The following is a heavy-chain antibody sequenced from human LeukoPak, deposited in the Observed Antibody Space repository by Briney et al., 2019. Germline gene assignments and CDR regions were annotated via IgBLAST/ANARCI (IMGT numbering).Heavy chain of an antibody. CDR1: GGSISSSNW. CDR2: IYHSGST. D-gene: IGHD4-23*01. CDR3: ARVRWFPRAFDI. Sequence: SETLSLTCAVSGGSISSSNWWSWVRQPPGKGLEWIGEIYHSGSTNYNPSLKSRVTISVDTSKKQFSLKLSSVTAADTAVYYCARVRWFPRAFDIWGQGTMVTVSS. J-gene: IGHJ3*02. V-gene: IGHV4-4*02.